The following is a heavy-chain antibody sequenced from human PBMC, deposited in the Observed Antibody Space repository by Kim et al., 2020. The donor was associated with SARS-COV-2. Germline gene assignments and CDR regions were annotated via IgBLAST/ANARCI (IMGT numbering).Heavy chain of an antibody. J-gene: IGHJ6*02. V-gene: IGHV1-69*13. CDR1: GGTFSSYA. CDR3: AAQEYYYGSGTYIYGMDV. Sequence: SVKVSCKASGGTFSSYAISWVRQAPGQGLEWMGGIIPIFGTANYAQKFQGRVTITADESTSTAYMELSSLRSEDTAVYYCAAQEYYYGSGTYIYGMDVWGQGTTVTVSS. CDR2: IIPIFGTA. D-gene: IGHD3-10*01.